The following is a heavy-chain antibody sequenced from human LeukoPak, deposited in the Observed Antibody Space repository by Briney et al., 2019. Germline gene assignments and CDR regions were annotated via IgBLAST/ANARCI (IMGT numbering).Heavy chain of an antibody. CDR2: IYHSGDT. CDR3: ARHLADSSGYIDY. V-gene: IGHV4-38-2*02. CDR1: GYSITSGYY. D-gene: IGHD3-22*01. J-gene: IGHJ4*02. Sequence: SETLSLTCIVSGYSITSGYYWGWIRQPPGKGLEWIGSIYHSGDTYYNPSLKSRVTISVDTSKNQFSLKLSSVTAADTAVYYCARHLADSSGYIDYWGQGTLVTVSS.